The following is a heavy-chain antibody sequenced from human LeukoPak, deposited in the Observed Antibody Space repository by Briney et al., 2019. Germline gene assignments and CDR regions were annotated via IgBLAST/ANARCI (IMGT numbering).Heavy chain of an antibody. V-gene: IGHV1-69*13. D-gene: IGHD3-22*01. CDR2: IIPIFGTA. CDR1: GGTFSSYA. J-gene: IGHJ6*02. CDR3: ARFKGYYDSSGYYYGMDV. Sequence: GASVKVSCKASGGTFSSYAISWVRQAPGQGLEWMGGIIPIFGTANYAQKFRGRVTITADESTSTAYMELSSLRSEDTAVYYCARFKGYYDSSGYYYGMDVWGQGTTVTVSS.